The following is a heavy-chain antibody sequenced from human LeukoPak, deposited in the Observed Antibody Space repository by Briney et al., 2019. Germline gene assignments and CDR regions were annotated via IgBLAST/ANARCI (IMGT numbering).Heavy chain of an antibody. D-gene: IGHD1-14*01. J-gene: IGHJ4*02. V-gene: IGHV3-23*01. CDR2: ISGSGGNT. Sequence: GGSLRLSCAASGFTFSSYGMNWVRQAPGKGLEWVSAISGSGGNTYYADSVKGRFTISRDNSKNTLYLQMNSLRSEDTALYYCAKPAKTDYADYWGQGTLVTVSS. CDR1: GFTFSSYG. CDR3: AKPAKTDYADY.